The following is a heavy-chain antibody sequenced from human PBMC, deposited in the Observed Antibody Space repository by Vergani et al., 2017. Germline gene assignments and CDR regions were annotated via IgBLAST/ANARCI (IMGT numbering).Heavy chain of an antibody. Sequence: QVQLQQWGAGLLKPSETLSLTCAVYGGSFSGYYWSWIRQTPGKGLEWIGEINHSGRTNYNPSLKSRVTISVHTSKNQFSLKLSSVTAADTAVYYCARGHKNSGSYLRYYYYMDVGGKGTTVTFSS. J-gene: IGHJ6*03. CDR3: ARGHKNSGSYLRYYYYMDV. CDR1: GGSFSGYY. CDR2: INHSGRT. D-gene: IGHD1-26*01. V-gene: IGHV4-34*01.